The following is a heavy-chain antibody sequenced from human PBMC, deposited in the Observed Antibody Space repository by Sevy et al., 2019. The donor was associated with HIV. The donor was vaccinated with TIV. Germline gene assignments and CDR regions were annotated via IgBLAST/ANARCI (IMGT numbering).Heavy chain of an antibody. CDR2: INAISSNI. CDR3: ARDLFSGGNAVHGY. J-gene: IGHJ4*02. Sequence: RGSLRLSCAASGFTFSSYAMNWVRQAPGKGLEWVSSINAISSNIYYADSVKGRFTISRDNAENSLYLQMNSVRAEDTAVYYCARDLFSGGNAVHGYWGQGTLVTVSS. D-gene: IGHD2-15*01. V-gene: IGHV3-21*01. CDR1: GFTFSSYA.